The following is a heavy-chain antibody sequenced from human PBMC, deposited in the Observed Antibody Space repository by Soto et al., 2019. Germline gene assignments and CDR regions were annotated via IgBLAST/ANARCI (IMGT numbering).Heavy chain of an antibody. CDR2: IWYDGSKK. V-gene: IGHV3-33*01. CDR1: GFIFSTYG. D-gene: IGHD4-4*01. J-gene: IGHJ6*02. Sequence: PGGSLRLSCGASGFIFSTYGMHWVRQAPGKGLEWVALIWYDGSKKMYGDSMKGRFTISRDSSKNTVYLQINSLRAEDTDVSSCARDLYRNSIFYYGMDVWGQGTTVTFSS. CDR3: ARDLYRNSIFYYGMDV.